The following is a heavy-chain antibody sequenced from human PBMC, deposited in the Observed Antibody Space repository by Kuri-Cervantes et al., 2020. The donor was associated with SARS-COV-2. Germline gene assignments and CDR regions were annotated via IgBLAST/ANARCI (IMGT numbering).Heavy chain of an antibody. CDR3: TTATFSGVSIIGDIDL. V-gene: IGHV3-23*01. CDR1: GFTFNSYA. Sequence: GESLKISCAASGFTFNSYALSWVRQAPGKGLEWVSAMSGSGASTYYAVSVKGRFTVSRDNPKNMFYLQMNSLRADDTAVYYCTTATFSGVSIIGDIDLWGQGTLVTVSS. D-gene: IGHD7-27*01. J-gene: IGHJ4*02. CDR2: MSGSGAST.